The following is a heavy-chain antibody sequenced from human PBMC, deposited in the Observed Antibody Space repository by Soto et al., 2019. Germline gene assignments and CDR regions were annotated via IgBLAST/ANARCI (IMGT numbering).Heavy chain of an antibody. J-gene: IGHJ4*02. V-gene: IGHV3-74*01. CDR3: ARDGEGY. CDR1: GFTFSSNW. CDR2: INEDGSEI. Sequence: EVQLVESGGGLVQPGGSLRLSCAASGFTFSSNWMHWVRQVPGRGLVWVSRINEDGSEINYADSVEGRFTVSRDNAKNTLYLQMTSLRVDDTAVYYCARDGEGYWGQGTLVTVSS. D-gene: IGHD2-21*01.